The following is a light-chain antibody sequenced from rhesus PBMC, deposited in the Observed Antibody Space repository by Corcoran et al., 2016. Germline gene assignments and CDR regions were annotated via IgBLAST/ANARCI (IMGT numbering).Light chain of an antibody. J-gene: IGKJ1*01. Sequence: DIVMTQTPLSLPVTLGEPASISCRSSQSLLSRSGNYYLNWYLQKPGQSPHFLLYSTSNRASGFPDRVSGSGSGTDFTLKISRVEAEDVGVYYCMQALQIPWTFGPGTKVEIQ. V-gene: IGKV2-60*01. CDR3: MQALQIPWT. CDR1: QSLLSRSGNYY. CDR2: STS.